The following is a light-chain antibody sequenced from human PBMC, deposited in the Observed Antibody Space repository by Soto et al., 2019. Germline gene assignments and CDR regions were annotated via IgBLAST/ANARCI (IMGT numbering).Light chain of an antibody. CDR3: SSYAGSSNV. Sequence: QSALSQPASVSGSPGQSITISCTGTSSDVGGFEYVSWYQHQPGKAPKLIIYDVTKRPSGVSNRFSGSKSGNTASLTISGIQAEDEGDYYCSSYAGSSNVFGTGTKVT. CDR2: DVT. J-gene: IGLJ1*01. V-gene: IGLV2-14*01. CDR1: SSDVGGFEY.